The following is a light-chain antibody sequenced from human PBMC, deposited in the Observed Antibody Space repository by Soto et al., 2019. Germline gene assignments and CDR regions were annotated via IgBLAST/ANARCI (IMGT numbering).Light chain of an antibody. CDR1: SSKIGAGYD. J-gene: IGLJ2*01. CDR2: GNS. V-gene: IGLV1-40*01. CDR3: QSYDSSLSVV. Sequence: QSVLTQPPSVSGAPGQRVTISCTGSSSKIGAGYDVHWYQQLPGKAPKLLMYGNSNRPSGVPDRFSGSKSGTSASLAITGLQAEDEADYYCQSYDSSLSVVFGGGTKLTVL.